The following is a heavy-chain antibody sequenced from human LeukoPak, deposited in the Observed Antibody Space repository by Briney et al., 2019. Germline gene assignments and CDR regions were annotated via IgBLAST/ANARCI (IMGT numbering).Heavy chain of an antibody. CDR2: INSDGSST. CDR1: GFTFSSYW. Sequence: GGSLRLSCAASGFTFSSYWMHWVRQAPGKGLVWVSRINSDGSSTSYADSVKGRFTISRDNAKNTLYLQMNSLRAEDTAVYYCARDTYDSSGYYSGPLAFDIWGQGTMVTVSS. V-gene: IGHV3-74*01. D-gene: IGHD3-22*01. CDR3: ARDTYDSSGYYSGPLAFDI. J-gene: IGHJ3*02.